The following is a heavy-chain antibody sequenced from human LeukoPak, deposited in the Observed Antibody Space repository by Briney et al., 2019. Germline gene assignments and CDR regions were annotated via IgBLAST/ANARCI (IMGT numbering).Heavy chain of an antibody. J-gene: IGHJ4*02. CDR1: GFTFDDYA. Sequence: GGSLRLSCAASGFTFDDYAMHWVRQAPGKGLEGVSGISWNSGSIVYADSVKGRFTISRDNAKNSLYLQMNSLRAEDTAVYYCARGPTTVTSHDVDYWGQGTLVTVSS. CDR2: ISWNSGSI. V-gene: IGHV3-9*01. CDR3: ARGPTTVTSHDVDY. D-gene: IGHD4-11*01.